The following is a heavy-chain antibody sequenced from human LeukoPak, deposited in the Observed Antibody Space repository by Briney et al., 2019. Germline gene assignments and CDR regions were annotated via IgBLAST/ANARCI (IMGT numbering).Heavy chain of an antibody. CDR1: GLTVSGNY. V-gene: IGHV3-53*01. Sequence: PGGSLRLSGAASGLTVSGNYRSGVGQAPGKGLEWVSVIYSGGSTYYADSVKGRFTISRDNSKNTLYLQMNSLRAEDTAVYYCASGESFDYWGQGTLVTVSS. D-gene: IGHD7-27*01. CDR3: ASGESFDY. J-gene: IGHJ4*02. CDR2: IYSGGST.